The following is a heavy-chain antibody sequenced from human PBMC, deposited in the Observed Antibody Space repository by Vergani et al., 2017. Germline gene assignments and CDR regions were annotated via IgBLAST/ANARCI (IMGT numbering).Heavy chain of an antibody. J-gene: IGHJ6*03. D-gene: IGHD3-10*01. CDR1: GFSFSSHA. V-gene: IGHV3-30*18. Sequence: QVQLAESGGGRVQPGRSLRLSCAASGFSFSSHAIYWVRQAPGKGLEWVAVISNDGSKKYYADSVKGRFTISRDNSKNTLDLQMNSLRTQDTAVYYCAKAGSVTSGSLQYNFYMDVWGKGTTVTVS. CDR2: ISNDGSKK. CDR3: AKAGSVTSGSLQYNFYMDV.